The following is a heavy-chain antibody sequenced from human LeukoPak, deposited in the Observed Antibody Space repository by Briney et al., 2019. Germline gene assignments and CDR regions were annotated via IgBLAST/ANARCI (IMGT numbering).Heavy chain of an antibody. CDR1: GDTFTTTIYY. CDR2: INPRGGSA. D-gene: IGHD3-16*01. V-gene: IGHV1-46*01. J-gene: IGHJ6*02. Sequence: ASVKVSCKASGDTFTTTIYYLGWVRQAPGQGLEWMGTINPRGGSAVYAQRFQGRVTMTEDTSTNIVYMELNRLGSEDTAVYYCARVRGRGAEMDVWGQGTMVTVSS. CDR3: ARVRGRGAEMDV.